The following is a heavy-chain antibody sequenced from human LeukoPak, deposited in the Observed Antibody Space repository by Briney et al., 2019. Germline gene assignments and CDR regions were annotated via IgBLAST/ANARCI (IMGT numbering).Heavy chain of an antibody. J-gene: IGHJ1*01. CDR1: GFTVSGNY. CDR2: IYNSGST. CDR3: ARVRWLTAKSGGYFQQ. Sequence: GGSLRLSCAASGFTVSGNYISWVRQAPGQGLEWVSHIYNSGSTYYANTVKGRFTISRDNYKKTTCLQMNSLTAGDTAVYYCARVRWLTAKSGGYFQQWGQGTLVTVSS. D-gene: IGHD2-21*02. V-gene: IGHV3-66*02.